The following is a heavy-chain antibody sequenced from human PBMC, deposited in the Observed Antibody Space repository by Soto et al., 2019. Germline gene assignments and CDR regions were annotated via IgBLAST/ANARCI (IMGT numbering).Heavy chain of an antibody. CDR1: GYTFTRDG. V-gene: IGHV1-18*01. D-gene: IGHD3-22*01. Sequence: QVQLVQSGAEVKKPGASVKVSCKTSGYTFTRDGISWVRQAPGQGLEWMGWSSADNGITNYAQKLQGRVTMTTDTSTNTAYMELGSLRYDDTAVYYCARALYYASRDYSYFFDYWGQGTLVTVSS. CDR2: SSADNGIT. J-gene: IGHJ4*02. CDR3: ARALYYASRDYSYFFDY.